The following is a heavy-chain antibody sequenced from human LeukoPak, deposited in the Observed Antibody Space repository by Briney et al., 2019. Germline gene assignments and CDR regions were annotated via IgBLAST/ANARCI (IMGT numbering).Heavy chain of an antibody. CDR1: GYTFTSYG. Sequence: GSSVKVSCKASGYTFTSYGISWVRQAPGQGLEWMGWISAYNGNTNYAQKLQSRVTMTTDTSTSTAYMELRSLRSDDTAVYYCAILLLVVVPAAGPYGMDVWGQGTTVTVSS. D-gene: IGHD2-2*01. CDR3: AILLLVVVPAAGPYGMDV. CDR2: ISAYNGNT. J-gene: IGHJ6*02. V-gene: IGHV1-18*01.